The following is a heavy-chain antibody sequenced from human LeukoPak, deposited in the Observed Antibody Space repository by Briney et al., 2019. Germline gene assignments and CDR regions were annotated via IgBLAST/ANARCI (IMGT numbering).Heavy chain of an antibody. CDR3: AIVAYVFWSGYSTPYYFDY. Sequence: GRALRDSCAASEFSFSSYNMYWVREALGKGLEWVSVISSDGSNKYSADSLKGRFSLSRDNSKNTLYLQMNSLRTEDTAVYYCAIVAYVFWSGYSTPYYFDYWGQGTLVTVSS. CDR1: EFSFSSYN. CDR2: ISSDGSNK. J-gene: IGHJ4*02. V-gene: IGHV3-30-3*02. D-gene: IGHD3-3*01.